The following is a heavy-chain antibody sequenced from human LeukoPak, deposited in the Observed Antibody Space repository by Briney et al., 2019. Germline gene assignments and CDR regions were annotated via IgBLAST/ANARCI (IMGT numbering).Heavy chain of an antibody. CDR1: GFTFSSYA. D-gene: IGHD6-19*01. V-gene: IGHV3-23*01. CDR3: AKKRTPVAGTNYFDY. J-gene: IGHJ4*02. Sequence: GGSLRLSCAASGFTFSSYAMIWVRQAPGKGLEWVSAVSAGGDNTYYAESVKGRFTISRDNSKNTVYLQMTSVTAEDTARYYCAKKRTPVAGTNYFDYWGQGILVTVSS. CDR2: VSAGGDNT.